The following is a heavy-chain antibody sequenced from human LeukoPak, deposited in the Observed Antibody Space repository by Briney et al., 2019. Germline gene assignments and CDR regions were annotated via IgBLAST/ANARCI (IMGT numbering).Heavy chain of an antibody. D-gene: IGHD6-13*01. CDR3: ARERLGIAAAGTQYFDY. CDR2: IKQDGSEK. J-gene: IGHJ4*02. CDR1: GFTFSSYW. Sequence: PGGSLRLSCAAPGFTFSSYWMSWVRQAPGKGLEWVANIKQDGSEKYYVDSVKGRFTISRDNAKNSLYLQMNSLRAEDTAVYYCARERLGIAAAGTQYFDYWGQGTLVTVSS. V-gene: IGHV3-7*01.